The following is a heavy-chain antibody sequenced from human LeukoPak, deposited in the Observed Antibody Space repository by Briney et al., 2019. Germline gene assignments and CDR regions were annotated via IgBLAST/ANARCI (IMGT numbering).Heavy chain of an antibody. V-gene: IGHV4-34*01. D-gene: IGHD6-19*01. CDR2: INHSGST. CDR1: GGSFSGYY. Sequence: SETLSLTCAVYGGSFSGYYWSWIRQPPGKGLEWIGEINHSGSTNYNPSLKSRVTISVDTSKNQFSLKLSSVTAADTAVYYCARGFIAVAGPFFDYWGQGTLVTVSS. J-gene: IGHJ4*02. CDR3: ARGFIAVAGPFFDY.